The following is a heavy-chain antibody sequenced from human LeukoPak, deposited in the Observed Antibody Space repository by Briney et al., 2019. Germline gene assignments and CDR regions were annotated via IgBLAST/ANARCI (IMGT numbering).Heavy chain of an antibody. CDR3: AKQSGYSEYFQH. Sequence: GGSLRLSCAASGFTFSSYAMSWVRQAPGKGLEWVSAISGSGGSTYYADSVKGRFTISGDNSKNTLYLQMNSLRAEGTAVYYCAKQSGYSEYFQHWGQGTLVTVSS. J-gene: IGHJ1*01. CDR2: ISGSGGST. V-gene: IGHV3-23*01. CDR1: GFTFSSYA. D-gene: IGHD3-22*01.